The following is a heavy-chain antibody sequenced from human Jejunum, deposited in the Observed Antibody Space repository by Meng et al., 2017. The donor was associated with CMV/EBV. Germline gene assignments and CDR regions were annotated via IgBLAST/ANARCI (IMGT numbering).Heavy chain of an antibody. Sequence: QVELVQSGAEVKKPGASVKVSCKTSGYIFTELYIHWVRQAPGQGLEWMGWINPNSGGTSYAPKFQGRVIMTRDTSINTAYMDLSRLSSDDTAVYYCARGAPKGGPAAGFDPWGQGTLVTVSS. D-gene: IGHD3-16*01. CDR2: INPNSGGT. J-gene: IGHJ5*02. V-gene: IGHV1-2*02. CDR3: ARGAPKGGPAAGFDP. CDR1: GYIFTELY.